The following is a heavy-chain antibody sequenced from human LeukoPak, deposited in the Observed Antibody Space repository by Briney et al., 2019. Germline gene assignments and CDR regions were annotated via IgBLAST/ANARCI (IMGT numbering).Heavy chain of an antibody. D-gene: IGHD1-20*01. V-gene: IGHV1-58*01. Sequence: ASVKVSCKASGFTFTTSAVQWVRQARGQRLEWIGCIVVGSGDTNYAQKFQERVTITRDMFTSTAYMELSSLRPGDTALYYCAADITRIPYMDVWGKGTTVTVSS. CDR3: AADITRIPYMDV. CDR1: GFTFTTSA. CDR2: IVVGSGDT. J-gene: IGHJ6*03.